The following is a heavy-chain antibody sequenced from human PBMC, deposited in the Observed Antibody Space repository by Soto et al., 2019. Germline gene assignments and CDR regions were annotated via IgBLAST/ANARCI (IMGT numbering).Heavy chain of an antibody. D-gene: IGHD3-3*01. CDR1: GDSITSTDYY. Sequence: SETLSLTCTATGDSITSTDYYWGWIRQPPGKGLEWVASIYYSGSTYHNPSLKSRVTTSVDTSKNQFSLKVTSVTAADTAVYYCARHWRTGYSTVFGVVMGWFDPWGQGTLVTVSS. CDR2: IYYSGST. V-gene: IGHV4-39*01. CDR3: ARHWRTGYSTVFGVVMGWFDP. J-gene: IGHJ5*02.